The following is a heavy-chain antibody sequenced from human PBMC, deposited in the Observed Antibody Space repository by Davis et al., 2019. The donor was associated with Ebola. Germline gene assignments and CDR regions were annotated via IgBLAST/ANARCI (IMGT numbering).Heavy chain of an antibody. J-gene: IGHJ4*02. Sequence: PGGSLRLSCAASGFTFDDYGMSWVRQAPGKGLEWVSGINWNGGSTGYADSVKGRFTISRDNAKNSLYLQMNSLRAEDTALYYCARVREVAVAGTVDYWGQGTLVTVSS. CDR2: INWNGGST. D-gene: IGHD6-19*01. CDR1: GFTFDDYG. CDR3: ARVREVAVAGTVDY. V-gene: IGHV3-20*04.